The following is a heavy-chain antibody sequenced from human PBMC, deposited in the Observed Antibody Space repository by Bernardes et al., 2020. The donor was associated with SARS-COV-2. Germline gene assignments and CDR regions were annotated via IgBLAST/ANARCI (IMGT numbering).Heavy chain of an antibody. J-gene: IGHJ6*02. CDR3: ARSGYSSGWYRDYYYYGMDV. D-gene: IGHD6-19*01. Sequence: GGSLRLCCAASGFTFSSYWMHWVRQAPGKGLVWVSRINSDGSSTSYADSVKGRFTISRDNAKNTLYLQMNSLRAEDTAVYYCARSGYSSGWYRDYYYYGMDVWGQGTTVTVSS. CDR1: GFTFSSYW. CDR2: INSDGSST. V-gene: IGHV3-74*01.